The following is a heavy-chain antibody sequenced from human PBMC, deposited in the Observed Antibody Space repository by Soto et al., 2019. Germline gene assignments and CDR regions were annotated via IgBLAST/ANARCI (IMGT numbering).Heavy chain of an antibody. D-gene: IGHD1-26*01. CDR3: ARGWDVKYFDY. CDR1: GDSLHSSY. V-gene: IGHV4-4*07. Sequence: SETLSLTCSVSGDSLHSSYWSWVRQPAGKGLEWIGHIFSGGRTSYNPSLKSRLTMSIDTSKNLFSLNLTSVTAADTAVYYCARGWDVKYFDYWGQGTQVTVSS. CDR2: IFSGGRT. J-gene: IGHJ4*02.